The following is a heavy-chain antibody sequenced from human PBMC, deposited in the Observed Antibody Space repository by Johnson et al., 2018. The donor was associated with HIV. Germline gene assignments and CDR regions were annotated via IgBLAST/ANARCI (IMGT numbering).Heavy chain of an antibody. J-gene: IGHJ3*01. V-gene: IGHV3-13*01. Sequence: VESGGGLAQPGGSLRLSCASSGFTFSSYDMHWVRQGTGEALEWVSAITTAGDAYYADSVKGRFTISRENAKNSLYLQMSGLSAGDTAIYYCARAGDYDMLTGSLMKGTFDVWGQGTMVTVSS. D-gene: IGHD3-9*01. CDR2: ITTAGDA. CDR1: GFTFSSYD. CDR3: ARAGDYDMLTGSLMKGTFDV.